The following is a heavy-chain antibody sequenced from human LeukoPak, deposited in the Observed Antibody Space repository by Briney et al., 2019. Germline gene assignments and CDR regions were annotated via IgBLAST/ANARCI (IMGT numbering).Heavy chain of an antibody. CDR2: ISGSGGST. V-gene: IGHV3-23*01. D-gene: IGHD2-2*01. CDR1: GFTFSSYA. Sequence: GGSLRLSCAASGFTFSSYAMSWVRQAPGKGPEWVSAISGSGGSTYYADSVKGRFTISRDNSKNTLYLQMNSLRAEDTAVYYCAKDIVVVPAARGNDAFDIWGQGTMVTVSS. CDR3: AKDIVVVPAARGNDAFDI. J-gene: IGHJ3*02.